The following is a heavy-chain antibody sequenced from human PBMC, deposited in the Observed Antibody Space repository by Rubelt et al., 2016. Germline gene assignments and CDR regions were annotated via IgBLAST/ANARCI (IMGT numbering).Heavy chain of an antibody. CDR1: GGSISSGGYY. J-gene: IGHJ4*02. CDR2: IYYSGST. D-gene: IGHD3-10*01. V-gene: IGHV4-31*03. Sequence: QVQLQESAPGLVKPSQTLSLTCTVSGGSISSGGYYWTWIRQHPGKGLEWIGYIYYSGSTYYNPSLKSRVTISVDTSKNQFSLKLTSVTAADTAVYYCARGLDSTKTGADWGQGTLVTVSS. CDR3: ARGLDSTKTGAD.